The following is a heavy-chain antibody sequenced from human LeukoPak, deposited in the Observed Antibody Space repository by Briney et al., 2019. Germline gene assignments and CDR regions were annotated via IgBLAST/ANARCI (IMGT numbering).Heavy chain of an antibody. CDR1: GFTFSNDW. CDR3: TTDGVY. D-gene: IGHD2-8*01. V-gene: IGHV3-15*01. J-gene: IGHJ4*02. Sequence: PGGSLRLSCAASGFTFSNDWMSWVRQARGKGREWVGHIKSKTDGGTREYAGTGKDKFTISRDDSKNTLYLQMNSLKTEDTAVYYCTTDGVYWGQGTLVTVSS. CDR2: IKSKTDGGTR.